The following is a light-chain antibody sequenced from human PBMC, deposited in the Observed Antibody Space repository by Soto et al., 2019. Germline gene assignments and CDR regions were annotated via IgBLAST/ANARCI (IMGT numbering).Light chain of an antibody. J-gene: IGKJ1*01. CDR1: QNIYYN. CDR3: LQYHNLWA. V-gene: IGKV3-15*01. Sequence: ILMTQSPATVSVSPVESATLSCRASQNIYYNVAWYQHRPGQAPRLLMYRASTRAPGVPARFSGSGSGTEFTLTISSLQPEDFTVYSCLQYHNLWAFGQGTKVDIK. CDR2: RAS.